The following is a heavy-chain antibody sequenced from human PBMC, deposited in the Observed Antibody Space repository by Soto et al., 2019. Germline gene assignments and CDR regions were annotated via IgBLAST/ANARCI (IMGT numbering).Heavy chain of an antibody. J-gene: IGHJ5*01. D-gene: IGHD3-3*01. CDR1: GFTFTPHW. Sequence: EVQLVESGGGLVQPGGSLRLSCAASGFTFTPHWMHWVRQAPGKGLMWVSRVNHDGSSTIYADSVKGRFTMSRDNPKKQVFLQKNSLTVQETGVYYFVREICSGSSYCHSPGRFDSRGPGTPVNVSA. CDR2: VNHDGSST. V-gene: IGHV3-74*01. CDR3: VREICSGSSYCHSPGRFDS.